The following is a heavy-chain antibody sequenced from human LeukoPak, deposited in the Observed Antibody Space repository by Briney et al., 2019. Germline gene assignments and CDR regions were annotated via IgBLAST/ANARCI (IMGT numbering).Heavy chain of an antibody. CDR2: ISSSGSTI. CDR3: ARGFTGWVTSPIDY. J-gene: IGHJ4*02. Sequence: GGSLRLSCAASGFTFSSYEMNWVRQAPGKGLEWVSYISSSGSTIYYADSVKGRFTISRDNAKNSLYLQMNSLGAEDTAVYYCARGFTGWVTSPIDYWGQGTLVTVSS. D-gene: IGHD2-2*01. V-gene: IGHV3-48*03. CDR1: GFTFSSYE.